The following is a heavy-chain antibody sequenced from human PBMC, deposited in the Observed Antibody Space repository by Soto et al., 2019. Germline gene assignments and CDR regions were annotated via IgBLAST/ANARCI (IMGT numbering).Heavy chain of an antibody. Sequence: VASVKVSCKASGGTFSSYAISWVRQAPGQGLEWMGGIIPIFGTANYAQKFQGRVTITADKSTSTAYMELSSLRSEDTAVYYCASSFYDSYYYDSSGYFWGQGTLVTVSS. CDR3: ASSFYDSYYYDSSGYF. J-gene: IGHJ4*02. V-gene: IGHV1-69*06. D-gene: IGHD3-22*01. CDR1: GGTFSSYA. CDR2: IIPIFGTA.